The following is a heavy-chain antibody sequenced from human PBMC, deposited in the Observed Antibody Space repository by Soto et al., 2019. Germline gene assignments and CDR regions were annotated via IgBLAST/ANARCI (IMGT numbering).Heavy chain of an antibody. CDR2: IYWDDDN. CDR1: GFSLSTSGVGVG. J-gene: IGHJ4*02. Sequence: QITLKESGPTLVKPTQTLTLTCTFSGFSLSTSGVGVGVGWIRQPPGKALEWLALIYWDDDNLYSPSLKTRVTITKDTSKIQVVLTMTSMDPVDTATYYCARWGSSRLDYWGQGTLVTVSS. V-gene: IGHV2-5*02. CDR3: ARWGSSRLDY. D-gene: IGHD3-16*02.